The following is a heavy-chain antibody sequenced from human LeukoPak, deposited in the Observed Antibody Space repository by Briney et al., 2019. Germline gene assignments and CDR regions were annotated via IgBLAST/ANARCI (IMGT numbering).Heavy chain of an antibody. V-gene: IGHV4-38-2*02. D-gene: IGHD6-19*01. CDR1: AYSISSGYY. Sequence: SETVSLTCTVSAYSISSGYYWGWIRQPPGKGLEWIGNNYHSGTTYYSPSLKSRVTISVDNSKNQFSLKLSSVTAADTAVYYCARGGGSSGWYLDYWGQGILVTVSS. J-gene: IGHJ4*02. CDR2: NYHSGTT. CDR3: ARGGGSSGWYLDY.